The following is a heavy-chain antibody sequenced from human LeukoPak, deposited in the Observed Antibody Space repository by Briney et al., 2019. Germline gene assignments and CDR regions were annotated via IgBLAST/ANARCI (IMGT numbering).Heavy chain of an antibody. V-gene: IGHV1-69*05. D-gene: IGHD3-10*01. CDR1: GGTFSSYA. CDR3: ARDGSRRGYYYMDV. CDR2: IIPIFGTA. J-gene: IGHJ6*03. Sequence: ASVKVSCKASGGTFSSYAISWVRQAPGQGLEWMGGIIPIFGTANYAQKFQGRATITTDESTSTAYMELSSLRSEDTAVYYCARDGSRRGYYYMDVWGKGTTVTVSS.